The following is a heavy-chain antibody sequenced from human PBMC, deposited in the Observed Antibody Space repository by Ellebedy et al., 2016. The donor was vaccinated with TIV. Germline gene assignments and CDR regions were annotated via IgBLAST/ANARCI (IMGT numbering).Heavy chain of an antibody. V-gene: IGHV3-33*01. CDR3: ARDNRGVRGELTLTMDV. Sequence: PGGSLRLSCAASGFTFSSYGMHWVRQAPGKGLEWVAVIWYDGSNKYYADSVKGRFTISRDNSKNTLYLQMNSLRAEDTAVYYCARDNRGVRGELTLTMDVWGQGTTVTVSS. CDR2: IWYDGSNK. J-gene: IGHJ6*02. CDR1: GFTFSSYG. D-gene: IGHD3-10*01.